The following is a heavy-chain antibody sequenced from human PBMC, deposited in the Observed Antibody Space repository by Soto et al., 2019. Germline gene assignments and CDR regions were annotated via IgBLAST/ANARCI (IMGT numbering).Heavy chain of an antibody. V-gene: IGHV4-4*02. CDR2: IYHAGST. Sequence: QVQLQESGPRLVKPSGTLSLTCTVSGGSITNSNWWSWVRLPPAKGLEWIGDIYHAGSTKYNPSLERQVTMSVDTSNNQFALTLTAVTAADTAVYFCARGPPIVGNTTPLDSWGQGTLVTVS. CDR3: ARGPPIVGNTTPLDS. D-gene: IGHD1-26*01. J-gene: IGHJ4*02. CDR1: GGSITNSNW.